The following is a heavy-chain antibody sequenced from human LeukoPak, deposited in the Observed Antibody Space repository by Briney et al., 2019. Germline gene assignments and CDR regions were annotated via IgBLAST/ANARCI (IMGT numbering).Heavy chain of an antibody. V-gene: IGHV1-69*01. CDR1: GSTFSSYA. D-gene: IGHD5-18*01. Sequence: GSSVKVSCKASGSTFSSYAISWVRQAPGQGLEWMGGIIPIFGTANYAQKFQGRVTITADESTSTAYMELSSLRSEDTAVYYCARMTDPGGYSYAIDYWGQGTLVTVSS. CDR2: IIPIFGTA. J-gene: IGHJ4*02. CDR3: ARMTDPGGYSYAIDY.